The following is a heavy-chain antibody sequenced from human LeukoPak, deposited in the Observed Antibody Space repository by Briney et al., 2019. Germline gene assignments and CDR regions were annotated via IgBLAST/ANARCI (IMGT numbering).Heavy chain of an antibody. V-gene: IGHV3-7*01. CDR2: IKEDGSED. CDR1: GFTFSNYW. J-gene: IGHJ4*02. D-gene: IGHD3-22*01. CDR3: ARTLAARDTSAYIDY. Sequence: GGSLRLSCAASGFTFSNYWMTWVRQAPGKGLEWVANIKEDGSEDNYVDSVKGRFTISRNNARNSLYLQMNSLRDEDTAVYFCARTLAARDTSAYIDYWGQGTLVTVSS.